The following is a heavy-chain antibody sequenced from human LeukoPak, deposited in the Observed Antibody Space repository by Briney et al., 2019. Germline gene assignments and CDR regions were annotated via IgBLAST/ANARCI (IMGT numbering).Heavy chain of an antibody. D-gene: IGHD6-13*01. J-gene: IGHJ5*02. Sequence: ASVKVSCKASGYTFTSYGISWVRQAPGQGLEWMGWISAYNGNTNYARKLQGRVTMTTDTSTSTAYMELRSLRSDDTAVYYCARVAGSSSWYGLGGANWFDPWGQGTLVTVSS. CDR3: ARVAGSSSWYGLGGANWFDP. CDR2: ISAYNGNT. CDR1: GYTFTSYG. V-gene: IGHV1-18*01.